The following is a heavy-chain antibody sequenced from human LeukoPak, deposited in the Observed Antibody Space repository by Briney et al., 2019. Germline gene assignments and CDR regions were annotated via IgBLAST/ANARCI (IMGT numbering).Heavy chain of an antibody. CDR3: ARDFMGGRGFYYFDY. Sequence: ASVKVSCKASGYTFTSYGISWVRQAPGQGLEWMGWISAYNGNTNYAQKLQGRVTMTTDTSTSTAYMELRSLRSDDTAVYYCARDFMGGRGFYYFDYWGQGTLVTVSS. J-gene: IGHJ4*02. D-gene: IGHD1-26*01. V-gene: IGHV1-18*01. CDR1: GYTFTSYG. CDR2: ISAYNGNT.